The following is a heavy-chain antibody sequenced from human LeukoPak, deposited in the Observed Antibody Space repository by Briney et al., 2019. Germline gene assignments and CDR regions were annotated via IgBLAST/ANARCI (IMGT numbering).Heavy chain of an antibody. Sequence: SVKVSCKASGGTFSSYAISWARQAPEQGLEWMGGIIPIFGTANYAQKFQGRVTITTDESTSTAYMELSSLRSEDTAVYYCASHYCSSTSCHIDYWGQGTLVTVSS. V-gene: IGHV1-69*05. CDR2: IIPIFGTA. J-gene: IGHJ4*02. CDR3: ASHYCSSTSCHIDY. CDR1: GGTFSSYA. D-gene: IGHD2-2*01.